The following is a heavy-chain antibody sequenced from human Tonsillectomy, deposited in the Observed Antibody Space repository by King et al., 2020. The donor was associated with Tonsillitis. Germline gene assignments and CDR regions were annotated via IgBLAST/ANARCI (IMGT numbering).Heavy chain of an antibody. D-gene: IGHD1-26*01. Sequence: VQLVESGGGLVKPGGSLRLSCAASGFTFSNAWMSWVRQAPGKGLEWVGRIKSKTDGGITDYAAPVKGRFTISRDDSKNTLYLQMNSLKTEDTAVYYCTTDPPSWWELLLLRAFDIWGQGTMVTVSS. V-gene: IGHV3-15*01. CDR2: IKSKTDGGIT. CDR3: TTDPPSWWELLLLRAFDI. J-gene: IGHJ3*02. CDR1: GFTFSNAW.